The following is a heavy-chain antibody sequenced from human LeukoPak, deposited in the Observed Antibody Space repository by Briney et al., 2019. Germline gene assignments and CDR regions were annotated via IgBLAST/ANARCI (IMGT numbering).Heavy chain of an antibody. CDR1: GFTFDDYA. CDR3: AKDMNSSWYDY. V-gene: IGHV3-43*02. J-gene: IGHJ4*02. CDR2: ISGDGGST. D-gene: IGHD6-13*01. Sequence: GGSLRLSCAASGFTFDDYAMHWVRQAPGKGLVWVSLISGDGGSTYYADSVKGRFTISRDNSKNTLYLQMHSLRTEDTALYYGAKDMNSSWYDYCGQGTLVTVSS.